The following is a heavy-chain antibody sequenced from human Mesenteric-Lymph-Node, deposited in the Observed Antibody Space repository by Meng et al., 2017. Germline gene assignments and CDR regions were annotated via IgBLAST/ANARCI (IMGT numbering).Heavy chain of an antibody. J-gene: IGHJ4*02. CDR3: ARGGGPRAYYFDD. Sequence: SQTLSLTCAVYGWSFNGHYCGWIRQPPGKGLEWIGDTEHSGGTNYNPSLKTRVTISVDTSKNQSSLNLESVTAAATAMYYCARGGGPRAYYFDDWGQGSMVTVSS. CDR1: GWSFNGHY. D-gene: IGHD3-10*01. V-gene: IGHV4-34*01. CDR2: TEHSGGT.